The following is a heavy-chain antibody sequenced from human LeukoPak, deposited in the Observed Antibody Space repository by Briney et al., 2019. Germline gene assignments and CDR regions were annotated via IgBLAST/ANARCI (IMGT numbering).Heavy chain of an antibody. CDR1: GGSISSFH. J-gene: IGHJ4*02. Sequence: SETLSLTCSVSGGSISSFHWSWIRQPPGKGLEWIGYIYYSGSTIYNPSLKSRVTISIDTSKNQFSLNLGSVTAADTAVYYCARRPGAFTFDYWGQGTLVTVSS. V-gene: IGHV4-59*12. CDR3: ARRPGAFTFDY. D-gene: IGHD2-2*01. CDR2: IYYSGST.